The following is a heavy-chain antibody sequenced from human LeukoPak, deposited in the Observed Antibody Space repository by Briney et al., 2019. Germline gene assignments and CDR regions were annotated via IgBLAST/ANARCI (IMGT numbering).Heavy chain of an antibody. J-gene: IGHJ4*02. V-gene: IGHV1-2*02. CDR2: INPNSGGT. CDR3: ARQSSGGYGLGY. Sequence: ASVKVSCKASGYTFTGNYMHWVRQTPGQGLEWMGWINPNSGGTNYAQKFQGRVTMTRDTSISTAYMELSRLGSDDTAVYYCARQSSGGYGLGYWGQGTLVTVSS. CDR1: GYTFTGNY. D-gene: IGHD5-12*01.